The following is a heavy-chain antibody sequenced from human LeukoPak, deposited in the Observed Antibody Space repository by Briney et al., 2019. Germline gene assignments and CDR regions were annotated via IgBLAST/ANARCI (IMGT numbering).Heavy chain of an antibody. CDR2: IKSKNDGATT. J-gene: IGHJ3*02. V-gene: IGHV3-15*05. Sequence: GGSLRLSCTASGFTFSNAWMSWVRQAPGKGLEWVGRIKSKNDGATTDYAAPVKGRVTISRDDSKNTLYLQMNSLKTEDTALYYCTTFPSGFDIWGQGTMVTVSS. CDR1: GFTFSNAW. CDR3: TTFPSGFDI. D-gene: IGHD3-3*01.